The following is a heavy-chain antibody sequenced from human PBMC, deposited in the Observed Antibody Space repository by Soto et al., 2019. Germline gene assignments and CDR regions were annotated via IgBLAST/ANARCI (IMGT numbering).Heavy chain of an antibody. V-gene: IGHV4-59*01. Sequence: SETLSLTCTVSGGSITDFYWSWIRQRPGKALEWIGYIDYSRRTDYNPSLQSRLSISVDPSKTQFSLNLRSVNTADMAVYYCARLGGVAARTFDYLGQGTLGTVSS. J-gene: IGHJ4*03. CDR1: GGSITDFY. D-gene: IGHD6-6*01. CDR2: IDYSRRT. CDR3: ARLGGVAARTFDY.